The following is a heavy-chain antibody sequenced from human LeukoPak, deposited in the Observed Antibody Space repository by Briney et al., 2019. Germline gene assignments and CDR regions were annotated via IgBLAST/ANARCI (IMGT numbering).Heavy chain of an antibody. D-gene: IGHD4-17*01. J-gene: IGHJ2*01. CDR2: TRNKANSYTT. CDR3: ARVTVTTGVPFDL. V-gene: IGHV3-72*01. CDR1: GFPFSDHY. Sequence: GGSLRLSCAASGFPFSDHYVDWVRQAPGKGLEWVGRTRNKANSYTTEYAASVKGRFTISRDDSKNSLYLQMNSLKTEDTAVYYCARVTVTTGVPFDLWGRGTLVTVSS.